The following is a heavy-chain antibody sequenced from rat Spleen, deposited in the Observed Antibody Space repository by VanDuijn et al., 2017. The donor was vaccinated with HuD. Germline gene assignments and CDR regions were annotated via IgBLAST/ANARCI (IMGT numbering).Heavy chain of an antibody. Sequence: EVQLVESGGGLVQPGRSLKLSCAASGFTFSDYYMAWVRQAPTKGLEWVATISYDGSTTYYRDSVKGRFTISRDNAKSTLYLQMNSLRSEDTATYYCTRSVRRGDWYFDFWGPGTMVTVSS. J-gene: IGHJ1*01. CDR1: GFTFSDYY. D-gene: IGHD1-5*01. CDR3: TRSVRRGDWYFDF. CDR2: ISYDGSTT. V-gene: IGHV5-7*01.